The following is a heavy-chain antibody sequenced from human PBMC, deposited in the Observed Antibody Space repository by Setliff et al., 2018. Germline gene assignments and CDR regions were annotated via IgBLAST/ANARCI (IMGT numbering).Heavy chain of an antibody. Sequence: ASVKVSCKASAYILSSYGISWVRQAPGEGLEWMGWISPYNGVTSYAQRFQGRVTMTTDTSTSAAYLELMSLRSDDTAVYYCAISSLSICSGDTCPNAFDIWDQGTMVTVSS. J-gene: IGHJ3*02. CDR2: ISPYNGVT. D-gene: IGHD2-15*01. CDR3: AISSLSICSGDTCPNAFDI. V-gene: IGHV1-18*01. CDR1: AYILSSYG.